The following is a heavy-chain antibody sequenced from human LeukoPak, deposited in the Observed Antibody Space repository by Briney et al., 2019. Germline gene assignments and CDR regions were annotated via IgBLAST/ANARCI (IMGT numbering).Heavy chain of an antibody. CDR3: ARGYSNWDY. D-gene: IGHD4-11*01. Sequence: PSETLSLTCAVYGGSFSGYYWSWIRQPPGKGLEWVGEINHSGSTNYNPSLRSRVTISVDTSKNQFSLKLSSVTAADTAVYYCARGYSNWDYWGQGTLVTVSS. V-gene: IGHV4-34*01. J-gene: IGHJ4*02. CDR1: GGSFSGYY. CDR2: INHSGST.